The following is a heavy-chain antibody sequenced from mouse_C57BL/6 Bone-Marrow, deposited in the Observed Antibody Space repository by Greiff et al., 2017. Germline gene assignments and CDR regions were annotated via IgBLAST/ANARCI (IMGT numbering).Heavy chain of an antibody. V-gene: IGHV1-85*01. J-gene: IGHJ3*01. CDR1: GDTFTSYD. CDR2: IYPRDGST. Sequence: VQLQQSGPELVKPGASVELSCKASGDTFTSYDINWVKQRPGQGLEWIGWIYPRDGSTKYNEKFEGKGTLTVDTSSSTAYMELHSLTSEDSAVYFCAGHYPFAYWGEVTLVSGCA. D-gene: IGHD2-1*01. CDR3: AGHYPFAY.